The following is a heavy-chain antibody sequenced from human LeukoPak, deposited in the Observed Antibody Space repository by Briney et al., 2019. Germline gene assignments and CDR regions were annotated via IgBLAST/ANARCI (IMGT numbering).Heavy chain of an antibody. J-gene: IGHJ6*02. Sequence: GGSLRLSCSASGFPFSSYAMHWVRQAPGKGLEYVSAISDSGGSTYYADSAKGRFTISRDNSKNTLYLQMSSLRAEDTAVYFCVRGYSFGPYGMDVWGQGTTVTVSS. V-gene: IGHV3-64D*09. CDR2: ISDSGGST. D-gene: IGHD2-15*01. CDR1: GFPFSSYA. CDR3: VRGYSFGPYGMDV.